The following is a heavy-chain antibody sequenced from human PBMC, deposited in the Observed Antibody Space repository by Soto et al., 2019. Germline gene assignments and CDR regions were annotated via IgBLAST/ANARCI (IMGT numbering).Heavy chain of an antibody. D-gene: IGHD3-22*01. CDR3: ARSYYDSSGSYGRFDY. V-gene: IGHV3-74*01. CDR1: GFTFSTYW. CDR2: INGDGSAT. Sequence: EAQVVESGGGLVQPGGSLRLSCAASGFTFSTYWMHWVRQAPGKGLVWVSRINGDGSATNYADSVKGRFTISRDNAKNTLYLQKNSLGADDTAVYYCARSYYDSSGSYGRFDYWGQGTLVTVSS. J-gene: IGHJ4*02.